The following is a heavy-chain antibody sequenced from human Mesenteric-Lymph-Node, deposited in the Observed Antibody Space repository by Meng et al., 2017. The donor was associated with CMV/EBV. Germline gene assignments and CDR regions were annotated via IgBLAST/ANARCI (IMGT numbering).Heavy chain of an antibody. Sequence: GGSLRLSCAASGFTFSSYAMHWVRQAPGKGLEWVAVISYDGSNKYYADSVKGRFTISRDNSKNTLYLQMNTLRTEDTAVYYCVRDRRRWASNSWYHDFWGQGTLVTVSS. D-gene: IGHD6-13*01. CDR2: ISYDGSNK. CDR3: VRDRRRWASNSWYHDF. J-gene: IGHJ4*02. CDR1: GFTFSSYA. V-gene: IGHV3-30*04.